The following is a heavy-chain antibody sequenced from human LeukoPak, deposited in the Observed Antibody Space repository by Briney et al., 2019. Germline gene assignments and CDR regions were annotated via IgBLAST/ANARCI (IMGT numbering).Heavy chain of an antibody. V-gene: IGHV3-21*01. CDR1: GGTFSSYS. CDR2: ISSSSSYI. D-gene: IGHD3-22*01. Sequence: GGSLRLFCAASGGTFSSYSMNWVRQAPGKGLEWVSSISSSSSYIYYADSVKGRFTISRDNAKNSLYLQMNSLRAEDTAVYYCARADSSGYYHPINWGQGTLVTVSS. J-gene: IGHJ4*02. CDR3: ARADSSGYYHPIN.